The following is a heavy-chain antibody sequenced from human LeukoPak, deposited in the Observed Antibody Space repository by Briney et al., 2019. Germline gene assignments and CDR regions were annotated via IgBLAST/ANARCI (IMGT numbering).Heavy chain of an antibody. CDR1: GGSISSSSYY. D-gene: IGHD3-22*01. V-gene: IGHV4-39*07. Sequence: SETLPLTCTVSGGSISSSSYYWGWIRQPPGKGLEWIGSIYYSGSTYYNPSLKSRVTISVDTSKNQFSLKLSSVTAADTAVYYCARDRYYDSSGYYYYYYYMDVWGKGTTVTISS. CDR3: ARDRYYDSSGYYYYYYYMDV. J-gene: IGHJ6*03. CDR2: IYYSGST.